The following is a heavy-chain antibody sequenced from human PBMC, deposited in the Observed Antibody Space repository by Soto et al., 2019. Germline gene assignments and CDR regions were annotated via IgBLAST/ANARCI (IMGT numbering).Heavy chain of an antibody. D-gene: IGHD3-22*01. CDR1: GFTFSSYA. V-gene: IGHV3-30-3*01. Sequence: PGGSLRLSCAASGFTFSSYAMHWVRQAPGKGLKWVAVISYDGSNKYYADSVKGRFTISRDNSKNTLYLQMNSLRAEDTAVYYCARDGYYYDSSIRGYFDYWGQGTLVTVSS. CDR3: ARDGYYYDSSIRGYFDY. J-gene: IGHJ4*02. CDR2: ISYDGSNK.